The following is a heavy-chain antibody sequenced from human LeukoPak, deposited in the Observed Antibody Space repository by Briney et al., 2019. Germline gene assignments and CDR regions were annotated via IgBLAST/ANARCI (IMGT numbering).Heavy chain of an antibody. CDR2: ISGSSTYI. V-gene: IGHV3-21*01. CDR3: ARGGRFLDY. J-gene: IGHJ4*02. Sequence: PGGSLRLSCAASGFSFSSYSMNWVRQAPGKGLEWVSSISGSSTYIYYADSVNGRFTISRDNAKNSLFLQINSLRAEDMAAYYCARGGRFLDYWGQGTPVTVSS. D-gene: IGHD3-3*01. CDR1: GFSFSSYS.